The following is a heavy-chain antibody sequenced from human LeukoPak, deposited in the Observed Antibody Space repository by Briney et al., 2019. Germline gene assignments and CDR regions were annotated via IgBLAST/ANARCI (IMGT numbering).Heavy chain of an antibody. Sequence: GGSLRLSCAASGFTFSNYWMHWVRQAPGKGLEWVAFIRYDGNNKYNADSVKGRFTISRDNSKNTLYLQMNSLRAEDTAVYYCAKAPGGLDYYYYMDVWGKGTTVTVSS. D-gene: IGHD3-10*01. CDR2: IRYDGNNK. J-gene: IGHJ6*03. CDR3: AKAPGGLDYYYYMDV. CDR1: GFTFSNYW. V-gene: IGHV3-30*02.